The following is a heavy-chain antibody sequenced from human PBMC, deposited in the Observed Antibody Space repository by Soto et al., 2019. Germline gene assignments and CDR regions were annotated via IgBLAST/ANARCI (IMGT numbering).Heavy chain of an antibody. D-gene: IGHD3-9*01. V-gene: IGHV4-31*03. Sequence: TQSLTCTVSVCFIGCGRFSWTWIRQQPGKGMEWXGYIYXSGTTYYNQSXXSRVTMSXXKSKNQLSMNLNSVTAADTAVYYCARGLRYFGPWGQGTLVTVSS. CDR2: IYXSGTT. J-gene: IGHJ5*02. CDR3: ARGLRYFGP. CDR1: VCFIGCGRFS.